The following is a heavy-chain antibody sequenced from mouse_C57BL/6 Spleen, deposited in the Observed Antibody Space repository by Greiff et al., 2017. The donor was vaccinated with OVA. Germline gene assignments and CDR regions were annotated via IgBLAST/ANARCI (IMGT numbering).Heavy chain of an antibody. J-gene: IGHJ1*03. V-gene: IGHV3-6*01. Sequence: DVQLQESGPGLVKPSQSLSLPCSVTGYSITSGYYWNWIRQFPGNKLEWMGYISYDGSNNYNPSLKNRISITRDTSKNQFFLKLNSVTTEDTATYYCARERYFDVWGTGTTVTVSS. CDR1: GYSITSGYY. CDR3: ARERYFDV. CDR2: ISYDGSN.